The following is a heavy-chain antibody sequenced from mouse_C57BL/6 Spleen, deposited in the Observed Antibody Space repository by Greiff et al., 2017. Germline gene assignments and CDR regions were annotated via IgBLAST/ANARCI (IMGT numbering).Heavy chain of an antibody. CDR1: GYAFSSSW. Sequence: VQLQESGPELVKPGASVKISCKASGYAFSSSWMNWVKQRPGQGLEWIGRIYPGDGDTNYNGKFKGKATLTADKSSSTAYMQLSSLTSEDSAVYFCAREVDGHYSFDYWGQGTTLTVSS. D-gene: IGHD2-3*01. V-gene: IGHV1-82*01. CDR3: AREVDGHYSFDY. CDR2: IYPGDGDT. J-gene: IGHJ2*01.